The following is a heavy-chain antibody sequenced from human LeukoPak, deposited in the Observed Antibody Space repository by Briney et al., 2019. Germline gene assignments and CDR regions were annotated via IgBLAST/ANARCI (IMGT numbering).Heavy chain of an antibody. Sequence: SETLSLTCTVSGDSIRDDNYFWGWIRQPSGKGLEWIVSINYGGSTYYNPSLETRVTMSLDTSKHQFSLKLNSVTATDTAVYYCARHQFYGVSQPHPFDSWGQGILVTVSS. CDR3: ARHQFYGVSQPHPFDS. CDR1: GDSIRDDNYF. D-gene: IGHD3-3*01. J-gene: IGHJ4*02. CDR2: INYGGST. V-gene: IGHV4-39*01.